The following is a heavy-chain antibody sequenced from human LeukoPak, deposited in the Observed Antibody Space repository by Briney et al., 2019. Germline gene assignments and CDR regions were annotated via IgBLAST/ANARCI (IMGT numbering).Heavy chain of an antibody. Sequence: SVKVSCKASGGTFSSYAISWVRQAPGQGLEWMGGIIPIFGTANYAQKFQGRVTITTDESTSTAYMELSSLRSEDTAVYYCARARWELGLGYYYGMDVWGQGTTVTVSS. D-gene: IGHD1-26*01. CDR2: IIPIFGTA. CDR3: ARARWELGLGYYYGMDV. CDR1: GGTFSSYA. J-gene: IGHJ6*02. V-gene: IGHV1-69*05.